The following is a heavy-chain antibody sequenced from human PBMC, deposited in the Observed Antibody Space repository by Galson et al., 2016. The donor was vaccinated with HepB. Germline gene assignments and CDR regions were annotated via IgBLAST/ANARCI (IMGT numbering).Heavy chain of an antibody. CDR2: ISSSSSSI. CDR1: GFTFSSYN. Sequence: SLRLSCAASGFTFSSYNMNWVRQAPGKGLEWISYISSSSSSIYYADSVQGRFIISRDNAKNSLYLQMSSLRDEDTAVYYCASDVGVIKLFYGMDVWGQGTTVTVSS. D-gene: IGHD3-22*01. J-gene: IGHJ6*02. CDR3: ASDVGVIKLFYGMDV. V-gene: IGHV3-48*02.